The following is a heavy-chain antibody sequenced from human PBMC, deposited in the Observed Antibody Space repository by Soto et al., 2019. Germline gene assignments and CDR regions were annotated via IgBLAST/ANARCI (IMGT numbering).Heavy chain of an antibody. D-gene: IGHD6-19*01. J-gene: IGHJ5*02. V-gene: IGHV6-1*01. Sequence: SQTLSLTCAISGDSVSSNSAAWNWIRQSPSRGLEWLGRTYYRSKWYNDYAVSVKSRITINPDTSKNQFSLQLNSVTPEDPAVYSWARGWTSGRNNCSAPGAQEPLAPVPS. CDR2: TYYRSKWYN. CDR1: GDSVSSNSAA. CDR3: ARGWTSGRNNCSAP.